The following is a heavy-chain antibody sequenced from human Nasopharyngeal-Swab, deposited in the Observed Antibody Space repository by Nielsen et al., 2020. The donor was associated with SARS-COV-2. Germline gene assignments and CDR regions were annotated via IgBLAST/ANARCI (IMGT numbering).Heavy chain of an antibody. J-gene: IGHJ6*03. CDR2: IAKGGRNK. CDR3: AKDGMYYDFWSGYSTVMEAYYYDYMAV. Sequence: IRQPPGKGLEGGADIAKGGRNKYYADSVKGRFTIFRDNSKNTLYLQMNSLRAEDTAVYYCAKDGMYYDFWSGYSTVMEAYYYDYMAVGGKGTTVTSP. D-gene: IGHD3-3*01. V-gene: IGHV3-30*18.